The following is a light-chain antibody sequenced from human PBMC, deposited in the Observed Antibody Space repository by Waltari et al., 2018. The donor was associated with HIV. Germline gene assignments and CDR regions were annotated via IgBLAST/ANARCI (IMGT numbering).Light chain of an antibody. J-gene: IGLJ3*02. Sequence: QSALTQPRSVSGSPGQSVTISCTGTSDDVDAYNYVSWYQKYSGKAPPLLIYDVRKRPSGVPDRFSGSKSGNTASLTVSGLQAEDEADYYCCSYAGSYTWVFGGGTKVNVL. CDR3: CSYAGSYTWV. V-gene: IGLV2-11*01. CDR1: SDDVDAYNY. CDR2: DVR.